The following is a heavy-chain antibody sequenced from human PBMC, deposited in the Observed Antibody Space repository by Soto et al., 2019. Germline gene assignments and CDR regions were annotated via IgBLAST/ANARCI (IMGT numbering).Heavy chain of an antibody. D-gene: IGHD6-13*01. V-gene: IGHV4-59*01. Sequence: SETLSLTCTVSCGSISGYYWGWIRQPPGKGLEWIGCIHYSGSTNYNPSLRIRVTISVDTPKNQFSLKVNSMTAADTAIYYCARGGVAARKGRWFDPWGQGTLVTVSS. CDR3: ARGGVAARKGRWFDP. J-gene: IGHJ5*02. CDR2: IHYSGST. CDR1: CGSISGYY.